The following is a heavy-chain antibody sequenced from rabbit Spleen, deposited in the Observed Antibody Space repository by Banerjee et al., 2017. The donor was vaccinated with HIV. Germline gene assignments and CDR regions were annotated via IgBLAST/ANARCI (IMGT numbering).Heavy chain of an antibody. D-gene: IGHD1-1*01. CDR1: GFDFSRYG. V-gene: IGHV1S45*01. Sequence: QEQLVETGGGLVQPGGSLTLSCKASGFDFSRYGMSWVRQAPGKGLEWIGYIDPVFGSTYYASWAKGRFTFSKTSSTTVTLQMTSLTAADTATYFCARDLDGVIGWNFGWWGPGTLVTVS. CDR3: ARDLDGVIGWNFGW. J-gene: IGHJ4*01. CDR2: IDPVFGST.